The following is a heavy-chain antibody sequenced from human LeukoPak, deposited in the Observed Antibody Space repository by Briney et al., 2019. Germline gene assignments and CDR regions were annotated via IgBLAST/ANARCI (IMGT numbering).Heavy chain of an antibody. CDR2: INQDGSEK. CDR3: AMDYYDINGYSRGWDY. J-gene: IGHJ4*02. V-gene: IGHV3-7*04. CDR1: GLILSTYW. D-gene: IGHD3-16*01. Sequence: SGGSLRLSCAASGLILSTYWMSWVRQAPGKGLEWVANINQDGSEKYYLDSVKGRFTISSDNAKNSLFLQMNSLRAEDTAVYYCAMDYYDINGYSRGWDYWGRGTLVIVSS.